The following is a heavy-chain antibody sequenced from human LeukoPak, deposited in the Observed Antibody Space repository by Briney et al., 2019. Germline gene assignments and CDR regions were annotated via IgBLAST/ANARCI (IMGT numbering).Heavy chain of an antibody. Sequence: GTLRLSCAASGFTFSSYGMSWVRQPPGKGLEWIGSINYGGGTHYNPSLKSRVTISADKSKNQSSLKLSSVTAADTAVYYCARLWSTDCSGGTCPHQPNYWGQGILVTVSS. CDR3: ARLWSTDCSGGTCPHQPNY. D-gene: IGHD2-15*01. CDR2: INYGGGT. V-gene: IGHV4-39*01. J-gene: IGHJ4*02. CDR1: GFTFSSYG.